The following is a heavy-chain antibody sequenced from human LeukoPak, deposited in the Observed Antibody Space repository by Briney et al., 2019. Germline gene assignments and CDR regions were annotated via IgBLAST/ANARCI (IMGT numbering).Heavy chain of an antibody. CDR3: TRHNYDRSGYGAFDI. D-gene: IGHD3-22*01. CDR1: GFTFSGSD. CDR2: IRSKTNNYAT. V-gene: IGHV3-73*01. J-gene: IGHJ3*02. Sequence: GGSLKLSCAASGFTFSGSDIHWFRQASGKGLEWVGQIRSKTNNYATADAASVKGRFTFSRDDSKNTAYIQMNSLKTEDTAVYYCTRHNYDRSGYGAFDIWGQGTMVTVSS.